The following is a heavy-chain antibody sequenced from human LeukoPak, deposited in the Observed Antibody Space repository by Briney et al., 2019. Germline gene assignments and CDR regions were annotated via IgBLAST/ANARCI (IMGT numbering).Heavy chain of an antibody. V-gene: IGHV1-69*04. CDR1: GGTFSSYA. CDR2: IIPILGIA. J-gene: IGHJ4*02. Sequence: GASVKVSCKASGGTFSSYAISWVRQAPGQGLEWMGRIIPILGIANYAQKFQGRVTITADKSTSTAYMELSSLRSEDTAVYYCARHVQQFLYYFDYWGQGTLVTVSS. D-gene: IGHD3-10*02. CDR3: ARHVQQFLYYFDY.